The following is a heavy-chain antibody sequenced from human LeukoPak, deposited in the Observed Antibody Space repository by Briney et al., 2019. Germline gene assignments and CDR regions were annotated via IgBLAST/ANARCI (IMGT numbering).Heavy chain of an antibody. J-gene: IGHJ6*04. CDR3: ASLYYYGSGSYYDYYYYGVDV. CDR1: GFTFSSYE. CDR2: ISSSGSTI. V-gene: IGHV3-48*03. Sequence: GGSLRLSCAASGFTFSSYEMNWVRQAPGKGLEWVSYISSSGSTIYYADSVKGRFTISRDNAKNSLYLQMNSLRAEDTAVYYCASLYYYGSGSYYDYYYYGVDVWGKGTTVTVSS. D-gene: IGHD3-10*01.